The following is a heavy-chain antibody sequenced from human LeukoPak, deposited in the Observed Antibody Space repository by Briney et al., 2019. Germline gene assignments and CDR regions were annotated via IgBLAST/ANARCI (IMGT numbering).Heavy chain of an antibody. CDR1: GFTFSSYS. D-gene: IGHD1-26*01. CDR2: IRSDGYHT. Sequence: SGGSLRLSCAASGFTFSSYSMNWVRQAPGKGLEWVAFIRSDGYHTYYADSVKGRFTITRDNYKNTVYLQMNSLRLEDMAVYYCAKPSGSGVDYWGRGTRVTVSS. J-gene: IGHJ4*02. CDR3: AKPSGSGVDY. V-gene: IGHV3-30*02.